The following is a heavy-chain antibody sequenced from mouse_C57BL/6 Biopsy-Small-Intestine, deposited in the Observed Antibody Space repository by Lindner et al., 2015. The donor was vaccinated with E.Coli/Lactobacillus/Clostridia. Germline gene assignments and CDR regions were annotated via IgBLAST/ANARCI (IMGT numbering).Heavy chain of an antibody. V-gene: IGHV14-2*02. D-gene: IGHD1-1*01. CDR3: STLRYYYDSSGRFDY. J-gene: IGHJ4*01. CDR2: FDPEDGET. CDR1: GNTLTELS. Sequence: SVKVSCKVSGNTLTELSMHWVRQAPGKGLEWMGGFDPEDGETIYAQKFQGRVTMTEDTSTDTAYLELSSLRSEDTAVYYCSTLRYYYDSSGRFDYWGQGTLVTVSS.